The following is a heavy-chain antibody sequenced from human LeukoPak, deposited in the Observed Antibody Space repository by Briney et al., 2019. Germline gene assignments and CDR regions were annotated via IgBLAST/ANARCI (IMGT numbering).Heavy chain of an antibody. CDR1: GFTFSRYG. CDR2: VWHDGSKE. J-gene: IGHJ4*02. D-gene: IGHD3-10*01. V-gene: IGHV3-33*06. CDR3: MKDEVTMVRGVPNYYFDY. Sequence: GGSLRLSCAASGFTFSRYGIHWVRQAPGKGLEWVAIVWHDGSKEYYADSVKGRFTISRDNSKNTLYLQMNSLSAEDTAVYYCMKDEVTMVRGVPNYYFDYWGQGTLVTVSS.